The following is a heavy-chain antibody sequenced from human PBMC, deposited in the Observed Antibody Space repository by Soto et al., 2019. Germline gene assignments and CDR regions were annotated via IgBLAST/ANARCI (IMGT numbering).Heavy chain of an antibody. Sequence: PLETLSLTCTVSGGSISSYVWSWIRQPPGKGLEWIGYIYYSESTNYNPSLKSRVTISVDTSKNQFSLKLSSVTAADTAVYYCARDRGLGSGWYGWFDPWGQGTLVTVS. V-gene: IGHV4-59*01. CDR3: ARDRGLGSGWYGWFDP. D-gene: IGHD6-19*01. CDR1: GGSISSYV. J-gene: IGHJ5*02. CDR2: IYYSEST.